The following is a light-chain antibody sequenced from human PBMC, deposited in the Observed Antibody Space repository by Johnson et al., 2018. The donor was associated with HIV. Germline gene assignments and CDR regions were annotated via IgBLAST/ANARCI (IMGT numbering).Light chain of an antibody. Sequence: QSVLTQPPSVSAAPGQKVTISCSGSSSNIGNNYVSWYQQVPGTAPKLLIYENNKRPSGIPDRFSGSKSGTSATLGITGLQTGDEADYYCGTWDSILTAYVFGAGTKVTV. CDR1: SSNIGNNY. CDR3: GTWDSILTAYV. J-gene: IGLJ1*01. V-gene: IGLV1-51*02. CDR2: ENN.